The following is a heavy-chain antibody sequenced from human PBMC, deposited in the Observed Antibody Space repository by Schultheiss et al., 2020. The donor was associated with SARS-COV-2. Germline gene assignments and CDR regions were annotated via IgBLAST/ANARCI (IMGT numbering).Heavy chain of an antibody. CDR3: ATISFIQLWLPAYGMDV. CDR1: GFTFSSYA. CDR2: ISSSGSTI. V-gene: IGHV3-48*03. D-gene: IGHD5-18*01. J-gene: IGHJ6*02. Sequence: GGSLRLSCAASGFTFSSYAMSWVRQAPGKGLEWVSYISSSGSTIYYADSVKGRFTISRDNAKNSLYLQMNSLRAEDTAVYYCATISFIQLWLPAYGMDVWGQGTTVTVSS.